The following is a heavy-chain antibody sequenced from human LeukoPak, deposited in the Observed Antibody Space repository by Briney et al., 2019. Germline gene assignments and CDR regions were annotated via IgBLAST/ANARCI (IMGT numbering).Heavy chain of an antibody. V-gene: IGHV3-53*01. CDR3: ARGYYDSRVFDI. CDR1: GFTVRSNY. Sequence: GGSLRLSCAASGFTVRSNYMSWVRQAPGKGLEWVSVIYSGGSTYYADSVKGRFTISRDNSKNTLYLQMNSLRAEDTAVYYCARGYYDSRVFDIWGQGTMVTVSS. CDR2: IYSGGST. D-gene: IGHD3-22*01. J-gene: IGHJ3*02.